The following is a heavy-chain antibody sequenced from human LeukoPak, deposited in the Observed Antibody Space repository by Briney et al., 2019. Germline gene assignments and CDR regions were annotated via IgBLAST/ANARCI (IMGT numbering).Heavy chain of an antibody. J-gene: IGHJ4*02. V-gene: IGHV4-34*01. CDR3: ARDGRGSYYHADY. Sequence: PSETLSLTCAVYGGSFSGYYWNWIRQPPGKGLEWIGEINHSGSTNYNPSLKGRVTMSVDMSKNQFSLKLSSVTAADTAVYYCARDGRGSYYHADYWGQGTLVTVSS. D-gene: IGHD1-26*01. CDR2: INHSGST. CDR1: GGSFSGYY.